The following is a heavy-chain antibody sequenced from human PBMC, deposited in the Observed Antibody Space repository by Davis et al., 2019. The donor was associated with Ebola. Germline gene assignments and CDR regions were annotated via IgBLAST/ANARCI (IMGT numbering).Heavy chain of an antibody. CDR3: AKAPLSTGRFFFDY. V-gene: IGHV3-23*01. CDR2: ISGSGGST. Sequence: GESLKISCAASGFTFSSYAMSWVRQAPGKGLEWVSAISGSGGSTYYAESVKGRFTISRDNSKNTLYLQMNSLRAEDTAVYYCAKAPLSTGRFFFDYWGQGTLVTVSS. D-gene: IGHD3-3*01. CDR1: GFTFSSYA. J-gene: IGHJ4*02.